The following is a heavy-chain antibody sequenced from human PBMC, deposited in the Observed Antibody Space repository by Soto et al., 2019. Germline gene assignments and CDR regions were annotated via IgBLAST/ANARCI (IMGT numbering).Heavy chain of an antibody. CDR3: AKNSGFWSGPYYFYGMDV. Sequence: PGGSMRLSCAASGFTFSDYAMTWVRQTPGKGLEWVSAISGTGGSTYYADSVKGRFTISRDNSKNTLYVQMTSLRAEDTAVYYCAKNSGFWSGPYYFYGMDVWGQGTTVTVSS. D-gene: IGHD3-3*01. J-gene: IGHJ6*02. CDR1: GFTFSDYA. CDR2: ISGTGGST. V-gene: IGHV3-23*01.